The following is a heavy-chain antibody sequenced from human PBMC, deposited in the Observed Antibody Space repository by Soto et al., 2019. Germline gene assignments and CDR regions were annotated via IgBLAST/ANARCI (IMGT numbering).Heavy chain of an antibody. CDR3: AHRNLSGRDY. J-gene: IGHJ4*02. Sequence: SGPTLVNPTPTLTLTCTFSGFSLNSIGLGVAWIRQPPGKALEWLALIYWNDDKRYSPSLKSRLTITKDTSKNQVVLTLTNVDPMDTATYFCAHRNLSGRDYWGQVTMFTVSS. V-gene: IGHV2-5*01. CDR1: GFSLNSIGLG. CDR2: IYWNDDK.